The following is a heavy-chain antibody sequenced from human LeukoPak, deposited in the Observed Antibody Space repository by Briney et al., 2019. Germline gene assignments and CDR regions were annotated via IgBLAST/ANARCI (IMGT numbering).Heavy chain of an antibody. J-gene: IGHJ4*02. Sequence: SETLSLTCIVSGGSISSLNLWSWLRQPPGKGLEWIGEMYLGGTTNFNPSLKSRVTISVDTSKNQFSLKLSSVTAADTAVYYCARGARIAAAGTRLDYWGQGTLVTVSS. CDR3: ARGARIAAAGTRLDY. D-gene: IGHD6-13*01. CDR2: MYLGGTT. CDR1: GGSISSLNL. V-gene: IGHV4-4*02.